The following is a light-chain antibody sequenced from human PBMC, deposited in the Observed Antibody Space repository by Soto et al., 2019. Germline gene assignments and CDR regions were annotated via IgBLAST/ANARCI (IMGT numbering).Light chain of an antibody. J-gene: IGLJ1*01. CDR2: EVS. CDR3: NSYTNTAARV. CDR1: SSDVSAHNF. Sequence: QSALTQPASVSGSPGQSITISCTGTSSDVSAHNFVSWYQQHPGKAPKLMIYEVSNRPSGVSDRFSGSKSGNTASLTISGLQAEDEADYYCNSYTNTAARVFGNGTKVTVL. V-gene: IGLV2-14*01.